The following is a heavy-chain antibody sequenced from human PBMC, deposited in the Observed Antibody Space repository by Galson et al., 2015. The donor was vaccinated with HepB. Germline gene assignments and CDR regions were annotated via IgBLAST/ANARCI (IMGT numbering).Heavy chain of an antibody. Sequence: SVKVSCKASGYTFTSYGISWVRQAPRQGLEWMGWISAYNGYTNYAQKFQGRVTMTTDTSTSTAYMDLRSLRSDDTAVYYCAREEKTNWFDPWGQGTLVTVSS. J-gene: IGHJ5*02. CDR1: GYTFTSYG. CDR2: ISAYNGYT. V-gene: IGHV1-18*01. CDR3: AREEKTNWFDP.